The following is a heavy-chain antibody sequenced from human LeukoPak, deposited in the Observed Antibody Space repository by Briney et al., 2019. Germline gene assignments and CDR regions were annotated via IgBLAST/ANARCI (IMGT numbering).Heavy chain of an antibody. CDR2: IRYDGSNK. D-gene: IGHD3-10*01. V-gene: IGHV3-30*02. CDR1: GFTFSSYG. J-gene: IGHJ4*02. Sequence: PGGSLRLSCAASGFTFSSYGMHWVRQAPGKGLEWVAFIRYDGSNKYYADSVKGRFTISRDNSKNTLYLQMNSLRAEDTAVYYCAKGGPGSYSYSFDYWGQGTLVTVSS. CDR3: AKGGPGSYSYSFDY.